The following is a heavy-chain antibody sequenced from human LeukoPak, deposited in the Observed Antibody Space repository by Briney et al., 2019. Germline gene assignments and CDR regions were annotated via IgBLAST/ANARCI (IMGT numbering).Heavy chain of an antibody. CDR2: MNPNSGNT. CDR1: GYTFTSYD. CDR3: ARAVDTAMVAPLDY. V-gene: IGHV1-8*01. D-gene: IGHD5-18*01. Sequence: ASVKVSCKASGYTFTSYDINWVRQATGQGLEWMGWMNPNSGNTGYAQKFQGRVTMTRNTSISTAYMELSSLRSEDTAVYYCARAVDTAMVAPLDYWGQGTLVTVSS. J-gene: IGHJ4*02.